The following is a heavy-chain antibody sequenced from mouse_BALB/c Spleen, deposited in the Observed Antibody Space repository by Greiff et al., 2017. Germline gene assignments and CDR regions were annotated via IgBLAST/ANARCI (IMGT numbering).Heavy chain of an antibody. J-gene: IGHJ4*01. V-gene: IGHV1-69*02. CDR3: ANGNYIYYYAMDY. CDR2: IYPSDSYT. D-gene: IGHD2-1*01. Sequence: VQLQQPGAELVRPGASVKLSCKASGYTFTSYWINWVKQRPGQGLEWIGNIYPSDSYTNYNQKFKDKATLTVDKSSSTAYMQLSSPTSEDSAVYYCANGNYIYYYAMDYWGQGTSVTVSS. CDR1: GYTFTSYW.